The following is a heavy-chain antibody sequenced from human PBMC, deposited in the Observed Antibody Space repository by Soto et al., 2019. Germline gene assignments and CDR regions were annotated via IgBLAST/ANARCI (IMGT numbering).Heavy chain of an antibody. CDR2: IKSKTDGGTT. CDR3: TTDPPDYGGNLDFDY. V-gene: IGHV3-15*01. D-gene: IGHD4-17*01. Sequence: EVQLVESGGGLVKPGGSLRLSCAASGFTFSNAWMSWVRQAPGKGLEWVGRIKSKTDGGTTDYAAPVKGRFTISRDDSKNTLYLQMNSLKTEDTAVYYCTTDPPDYGGNLDFDYWGQGTLFTVSS. J-gene: IGHJ4*02. CDR1: GFTFSNAW.